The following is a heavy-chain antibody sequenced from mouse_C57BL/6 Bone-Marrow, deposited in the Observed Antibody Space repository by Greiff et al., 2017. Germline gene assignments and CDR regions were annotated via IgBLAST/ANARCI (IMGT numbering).Heavy chain of an antibody. D-gene: IGHD1-1*01. CDR2: ISSGSSTI. V-gene: IGHV5-17*01. Sequence: EVNVVESGGGLVKPGGSLKLSCAASGFTFSDYGMPWVRQAPEKGLEWVAYISSGSSTIYYAATVKGRFTISRDHAKNTLFLQMTSLRSEDTAMYYCARDLYYYGGSCDYWGQGPTLTVSS. CDR1: GFTFSDYG. J-gene: IGHJ2*01. CDR3: ARDLYYYGGSCDY.